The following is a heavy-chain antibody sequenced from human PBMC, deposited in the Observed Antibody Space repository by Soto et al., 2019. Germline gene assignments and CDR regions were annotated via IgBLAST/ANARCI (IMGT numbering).Heavy chain of an antibody. V-gene: IGHV1-18*04. CDR2: ISAYNGNT. J-gene: IGHJ4*02. CDR1: VYALRHYG. CDR3: ARGDYGTFDY. Sequence: SLQVSWRASVYALRHYGSRWVRQAPGQGLEWMGWISAYNGNTNYAQKLQGRVTMTTDTSTSTAYMELRSLRSDDTAVYYCARGDYGTFDYWGQGTLVNVSS. D-gene: IGHD4-17*01.